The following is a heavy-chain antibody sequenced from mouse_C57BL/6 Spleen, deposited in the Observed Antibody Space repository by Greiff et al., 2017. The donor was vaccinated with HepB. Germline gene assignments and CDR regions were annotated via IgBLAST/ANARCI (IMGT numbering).Heavy chain of an antibody. Sequence: EVQLQQSGAELVRPGASVKLSCTASGFNIKDYYMHWVKQRPEQGLEWIGRIDPEDGDTEYAQKFQGKATMTADKSSNPAYLQLSSLTSEDPAVWYDTSFMTTVPPCAYWGQGTLVTVSA. J-gene: IGHJ3*01. V-gene: IGHV14-1*01. D-gene: IGHD1-1*01. CDR2: IDPEDGDT. CDR3: TSFMTTVPPCAY. CDR1: GFNIKDYY.